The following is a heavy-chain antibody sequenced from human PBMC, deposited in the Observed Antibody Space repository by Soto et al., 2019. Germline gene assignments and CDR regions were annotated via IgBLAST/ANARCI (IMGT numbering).Heavy chain of an antibody. CDR1: GGSISSGGYS. Sequence: SETLSLTCAVSGGSISSGGYSWSWIRQPPGKGLEWIGYIYHSGSTYYNPSLKSRVTISVDRSKNQFSLKLSSVTAADTAVYYCARDRGDGIDYWGQGTLVTAPQ. CDR2: IYHSGST. D-gene: IGHD2-21*02. CDR3: ARDRGDGIDY. V-gene: IGHV4-30-2*01. J-gene: IGHJ4*02.